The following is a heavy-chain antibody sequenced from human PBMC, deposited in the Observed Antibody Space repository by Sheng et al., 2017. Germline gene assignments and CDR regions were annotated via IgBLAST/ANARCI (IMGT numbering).Heavy chain of an antibody. V-gene: IGHV3-53*01. J-gene: IGHJ6*03. CDR3: ARGKSGYDFYYYMDV. CDR1: GFSVSSNY. CDR2: IYSGGST. D-gene: IGHD5-12*01. Sequence: EVQLVESGGGLIQPGGSLRLSCAASGFSVSSNYMTWVRQAPGKGLDYVSVIYSGGSTYYADSVKGRFTTFRDKSENTLYLQMSSLRAEDTAVYYCARGKSGYDFYYYMDVWDQGTAVTVSS.